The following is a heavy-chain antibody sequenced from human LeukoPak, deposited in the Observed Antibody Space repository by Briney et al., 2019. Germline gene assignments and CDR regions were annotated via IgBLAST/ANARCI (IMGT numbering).Heavy chain of an antibody. CDR1: GGSFSSYY. V-gene: IGHV4-34*01. Sequence: PSETLSLTCAVYGGSFSSYYWTWIRQSPGKGLVWIGEIHHSGSTKYNPSLKSRVTISVDTSKNQFSLKLSSVTAADTAVYYCARGTSDRRSSSCLDYWGQGSLVTVSS. D-gene: IGHD2-2*01. J-gene: IGHJ4*02. CDR2: IHHSGST. CDR3: ARGTSDRRSSSCLDY.